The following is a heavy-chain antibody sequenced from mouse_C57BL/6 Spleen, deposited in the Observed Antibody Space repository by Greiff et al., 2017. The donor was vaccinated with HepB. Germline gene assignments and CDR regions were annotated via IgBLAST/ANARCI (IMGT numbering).Heavy chain of an antibody. CDR2: IYPGSGNT. J-gene: IGHJ4*01. V-gene: IGHV1-76*01. CDR3: ARSRGFHYAMDY. Sequence: VQLQQSGAELVRPGASVKLSCKASGYTFTDYYINWVKQRPGQGLEWIARIYPGSGNTYYNEKFKGKATLTAEKSSSTAYMQLSSLTSEDSAVYFCARSRGFHYAMDYWGQGTSVTVSS. CDR1: GYTFTDYY.